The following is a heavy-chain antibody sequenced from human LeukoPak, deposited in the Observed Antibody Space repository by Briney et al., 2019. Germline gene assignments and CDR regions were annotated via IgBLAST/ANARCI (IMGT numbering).Heavy chain of an antibody. Sequence: GGSLRLSCAASGFTFSSYAMHWVRQAPGKGLEYVSAISSNGGSTYYANSVKGRFTISRDNSKNTLYLQMGSLRAEDMAVYYCARDLDTAMVTPDYWGQGTLVTVSS. CDR3: ARDLDTAMVTPDY. V-gene: IGHV3-64*01. J-gene: IGHJ4*02. CDR2: ISSNGGST. D-gene: IGHD5-18*01. CDR1: GFTFSSYA.